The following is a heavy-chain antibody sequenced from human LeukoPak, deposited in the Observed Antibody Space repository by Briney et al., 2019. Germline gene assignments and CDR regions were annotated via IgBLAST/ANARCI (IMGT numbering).Heavy chain of an antibody. CDR3: ARGGAYCSSTSCYVPYYYYYMDV. J-gene: IGHJ6*03. V-gene: IGHV4-59*08. D-gene: IGHD2-2*01. Sequence: PSETLSLTCTVSGGSISSYYWSWIRQPPGKGLEWIGYIYYSGSTNYNPSLKSRVTISVDTSKNQFSLKLSSVTAADTAVYYCARGGAYCSSTSCYVPYYYYYMDVWGKGTTVTVSS. CDR2: IYYSGST. CDR1: GGSISSYY.